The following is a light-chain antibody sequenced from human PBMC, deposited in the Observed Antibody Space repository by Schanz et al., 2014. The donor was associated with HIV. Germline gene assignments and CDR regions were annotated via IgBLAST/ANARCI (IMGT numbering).Light chain of an antibody. V-gene: IGLV2-8*01. CDR2: EVN. Sequence: QSVLTQPPSASGSPGQSVTISCTGTSSDVGYYNDVSWYQQHPDKAPKLLIYEVNRRPSGVPDRFSGSKSGNTASLTISGLQAEDEADYYCTSYAGYGAPTLVVFGGGTKLTVL. CDR3: TSYAGYGAPTLVV. CDR1: SSDVGYYND. J-gene: IGLJ3*02.